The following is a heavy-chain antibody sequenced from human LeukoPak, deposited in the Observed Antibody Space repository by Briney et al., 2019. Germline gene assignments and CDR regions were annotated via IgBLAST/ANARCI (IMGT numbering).Heavy chain of an antibody. CDR2: MSYDGSNK. D-gene: IGHD2-15*01. J-gene: IGHJ3*02. CDR1: GFTFGTFA. V-gene: IGHV3-30-3*01. CDR3: ARGHGGIVVVVRDAFDI. Sequence: PGGSLRLSCAASGFTFGTFAMHWVRQAPGKGLEWVAVMSYDGSNKYYADSVKGRFTISSDNSKNTLYLQMNSLRSEDTAVYYCARGHGGIVVVVRDAFDIWGQRTMVIVSS.